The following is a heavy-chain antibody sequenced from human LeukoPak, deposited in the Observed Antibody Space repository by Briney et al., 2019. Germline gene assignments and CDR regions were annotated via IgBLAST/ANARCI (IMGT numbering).Heavy chain of an antibody. D-gene: IGHD3-10*01. CDR1: GFTFSNYA. CDR3: GRDRTGSYYRDPDY. Sequence: GGSLRPSCSASGFTFSNYAIHWVRQAPGKGLEWVTVISSDGTNTYYADSVRGRFTISRDNSRDTLYPQMNSLRAEDTAVYYCGRDRTGSYYRDPDYWGQGTLVTVSS. V-gene: IGHV3-30*04. J-gene: IGHJ4*02. CDR2: ISSDGTNT.